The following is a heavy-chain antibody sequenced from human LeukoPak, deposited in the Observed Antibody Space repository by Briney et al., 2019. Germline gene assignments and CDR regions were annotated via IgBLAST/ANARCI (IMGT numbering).Heavy chain of an antibody. CDR3: AKDGGAVAGTYPDY. V-gene: IGHV1-69*05. Sequence: SVKVSCKASGGTFSSYAISWVRQAPGQGLEWMGRIIPIFGTANYAQKFQGRVTITTDESTSTAYMELSSLRSEDTAVYYCAKDGGAVAGTYPDYWGQGTLVTVSS. J-gene: IGHJ4*02. CDR2: IIPIFGTA. CDR1: GGTFSSYA. D-gene: IGHD6-19*01.